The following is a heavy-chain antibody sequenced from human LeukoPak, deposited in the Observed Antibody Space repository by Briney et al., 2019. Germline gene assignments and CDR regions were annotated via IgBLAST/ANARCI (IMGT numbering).Heavy chain of an antibody. J-gene: IGHJ4*02. D-gene: IGHD2-2*01. Sequence: PGGSLRLSCAASGFTFSSYVMNWVRQAPGKGLEWVSTISGSGGNTYYADSVKGRFTISRDNSKNTLSLQMNSMRAEDTAVYYCAKWVGVPAFFDYWGQGTLVTVSS. CDR1: GFTFSSYV. CDR2: ISGSGGNT. CDR3: AKWVGVPAFFDY. V-gene: IGHV3-23*01.